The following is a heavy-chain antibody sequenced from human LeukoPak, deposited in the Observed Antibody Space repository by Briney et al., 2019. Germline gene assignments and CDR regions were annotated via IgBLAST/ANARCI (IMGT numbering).Heavy chain of an antibody. Sequence: GASVKDPRKSSGYSSSMSTSHKVRQAPGQGLVRKGLIHTNTWNPTYDQGLTGRGELSLDTAVNTTYLQIRSLKDEDTAEYDCARVTAYGDYVAYDFDYWGQGTLVTGSS. CDR2: IHTNTWNP. D-gene: IGHD4-17*01. CDR1: GYSSSMST. V-gene: IGHV7-4-1*02. CDR3: ARVTAYGDYVAYDFDY. J-gene: IGHJ4*02.